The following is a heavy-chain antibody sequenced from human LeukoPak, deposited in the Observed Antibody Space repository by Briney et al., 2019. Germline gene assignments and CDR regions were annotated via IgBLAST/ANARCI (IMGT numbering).Heavy chain of an antibody. V-gene: IGHV3-48*04. J-gene: IGHJ2*01. D-gene: IGHD4-23*01. CDR3: AKDYGGNSGADWYFDL. CDR2: ISSSSSTI. Sequence: PGGSLRLSCAASGFTFSDYGMNWVRQAPGKGLEWVSYISSSSSTIYYADSVKGRFTISRDNAKNSLYLQMNSLRAEDTAVYYCAKDYGGNSGADWYFDLWGRGTLVTVSS. CDR1: GFTFSDYG.